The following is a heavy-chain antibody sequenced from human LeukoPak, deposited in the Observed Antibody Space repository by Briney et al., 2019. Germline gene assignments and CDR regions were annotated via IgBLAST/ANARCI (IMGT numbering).Heavy chain of an antibody. V-gene: IGHV3-23*01. D-gene: IGHD3-22*01. CDR3: AKERLGYYDSSGYYYTD. CDR2: ISGSGGST. J-gene: IGHJ4*02. CDR1: GFTFSSYA. Sequence: PGGSLRLSCAASGFTFSSYAMCWVRQAPGKGLEWVSAISGSGGSTYYADSVKGRFTISRDNSKNTLYLQMNSLRAEDTAVYYCAKERLGYYDSSGYYYTDWGQGTLVTVSS.